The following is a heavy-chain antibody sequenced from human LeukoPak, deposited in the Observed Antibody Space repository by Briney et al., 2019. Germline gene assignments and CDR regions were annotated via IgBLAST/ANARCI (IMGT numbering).Heavy chain of an antibody. V-gene: IGHV4-59*08. CDR1: GGSISSYY. J-gene: IGHJ4*02. CDR3: ARGAGAGYNLQPFDY. CDR2: IYYSGST. D-gene: IGHD5-24*01. Sequence: SETLSLTCTVSGGSISSYYWSWIRQPPGKGLEWIGYIYYSGSTKYNPSLKSRVSISVDTSKNQFSLKLSSVSAADTAVYYCARGAGAGYNLQPFDYWGQGTLVTVSS.